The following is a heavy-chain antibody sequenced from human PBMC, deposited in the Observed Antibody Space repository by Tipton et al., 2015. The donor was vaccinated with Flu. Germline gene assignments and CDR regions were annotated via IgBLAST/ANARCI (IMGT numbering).Heavy chain of an antibody. CDR1: GFTFSSYW. J-gene: IGHJ5*02. D-gene: IGHD6-25*01. V-gene: IGHV3-7*03. Sequence: SLRLSCAASGFTFSSYWMSWVRQTPGKGLEWVANIKQDGSEKYYVDSVKGRFTISRDNAKNSLSLQMNGLRAEDTAVYYCTRDKSAASWGQGTLVTVSS. CDR2: IKQDGSEK. CDR3: TRDKSAAS.